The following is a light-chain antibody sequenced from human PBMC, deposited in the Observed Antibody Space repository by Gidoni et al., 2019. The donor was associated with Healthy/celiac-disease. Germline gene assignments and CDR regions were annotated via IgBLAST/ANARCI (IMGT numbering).Light chain of an antibody. CDR3: QQSYSTPYT. J-gene: IGKJ2*01. CDR1: QSISSY. V-gene: IGKV1-39*01. Sequence: DIQMTQSPSSLSASVGDRVTITCRASQSISSYLNWYQQKPGKAPKLLIYAASSWQSGGPSRFSGSGSVTDFTLTISSLQPEDFATYYCQQSYSTPYTFGQGTKLEIK. CDR2: AAS.